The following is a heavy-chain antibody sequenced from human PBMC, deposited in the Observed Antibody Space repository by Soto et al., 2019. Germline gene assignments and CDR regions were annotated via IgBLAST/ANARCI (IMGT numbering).Heavy chain of an antibody. CDR2: IYPGDSVT. CDR3: ARLSGWFGEKTFDY. Sequence: KVSFKASGYTFTSYAMHWVRQMPGKGLEWKRIIYPGDSVTRYSPSFQGQVTISADKSISTAYLQLSSLKASDTAMYYCARLSGWFGEKTFDYWGQGTLVTVSS. D-gene: IGHD3-10*01. V-gene: IGHV5-51*01. CDR1: GYTFTSYA. J-gene: IGHJ4*02.